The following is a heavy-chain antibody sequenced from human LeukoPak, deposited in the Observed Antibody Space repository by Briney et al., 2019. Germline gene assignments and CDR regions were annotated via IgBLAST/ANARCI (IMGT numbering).Heavy chain of an antibody. CDR2: IYYSGST. D-gene: IGHD3-22*01. V-gene: IGHV4-59*01. Sequence: KPSETLSLTCRVSGGSISSYYWSWIRPPPGKGLEWIGYIYYSGSTNYNPSLKSRVTISVDTSKNQFSLKLSSVTAADTAVYYCARDGAYYYDSSGYYYTYFDYWGQGTLVTVSS. CDR1: GGSISSYY. J-gene: IGHJ4*02. CDR3: ARDGAYYYDSSGYYYTYFDY.